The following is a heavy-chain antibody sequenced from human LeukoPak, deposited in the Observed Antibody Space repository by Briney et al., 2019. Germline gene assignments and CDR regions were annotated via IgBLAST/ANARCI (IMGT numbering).Heavy chain of an antibody. Sequence: ASVKVSCKASGGTFSNYAISWVRQAPGQGLEWMGGIIPIFGTANYAQKFQGRVTITTDESTSTAYMELSSLRSEDTAVYYCAADSSGCLDYWGQGTLVTVSS. J-gene: IGHJ4*02. V-gene: IGHV1-69*05. CDR2: IIPIFGTA. CDR3: AADSSGCLDY. D-gene: IGHD3-22*01. CDR1: GGTFSNYA.